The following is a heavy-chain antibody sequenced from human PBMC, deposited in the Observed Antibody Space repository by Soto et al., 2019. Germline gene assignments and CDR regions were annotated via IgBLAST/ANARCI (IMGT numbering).Heavy chain of an antibody. CDR3: ARVVPGAEAWFGP. CDR2: ISLYSDGT. V-gene: IGHV1-18*01. J-gene: IGHJ5*02. CDR1: GYTFSNYG. Sequence: ASVKVSCKTSGYTFSNYGITCVRQSPGQPLEWLGWISLYSDGTNYAQKFQGRVSMTTDTSTTTAYMELRSLRSDDTAVYYCARVVPGAEAWFGPWGQGTLVTVSS. D-gene: IGHD2-2*01.